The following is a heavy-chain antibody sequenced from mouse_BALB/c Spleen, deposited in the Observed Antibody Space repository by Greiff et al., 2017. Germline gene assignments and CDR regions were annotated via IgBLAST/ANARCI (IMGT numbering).Heavy chain of an antibody. J-gene: IGHJ2*01. Sequence: QVQLQQSGAELVRPGSSVKISCKASGYAFSSSWMNWVKQRPGQGLEWIGQIYPGDGDTNYNGKFKGKATLTADKSSSTAYMQLSSLTSEDSSVYFCANGNYAYYFDYWGEGTTLTVSS. CDR1: GYAFSSSW. CDR3: ANGNYAYYFDY. D-gene: IGHD2-1*01. CDR2: IYPGDGDT. V-gene: IGHV1-80*01.